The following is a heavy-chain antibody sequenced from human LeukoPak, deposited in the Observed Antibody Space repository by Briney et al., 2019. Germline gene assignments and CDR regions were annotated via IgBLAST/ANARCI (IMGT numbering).Heavy chain of an antibody. D-gene: IGHD3-10*01. Sequence: ASVKVSCKASGYTFTSYGISGVRQAPGQGLEWMGWISAYNGNTNYAQKLQGRVTMTTDASTSTAYMELRSLRSDDTAVYYCARDLLIRGVTPLGYWGQGTLVTVSS. CDR1: GYTFTSYG. J-gene: IGHJ4*02. CDR2: ISAYNGNT. V-gene: IGHV1-18*01. CDR3: ARDLLIRGVTPLGY.